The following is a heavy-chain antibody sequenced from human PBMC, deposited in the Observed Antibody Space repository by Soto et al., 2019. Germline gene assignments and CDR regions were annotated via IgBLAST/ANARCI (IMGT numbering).Heavy chain of an antibody. Sequence: QVQLVQSGAEVKKPGASVKVSCKAPGYTFTSYAMHWVRQAPGQRLEWMGWINAGNGNTKYSQKFQGRVTITRDTFASTAYMELSSLRSEDTAVYYCATRGRSLGYYYGMDVWGQGTTVTVSS. D-gene: IGHD3-10*01. CDR3: ATRGRSLGYYYGMDV. CDR1: GYTFTSYA. J-gene: IGHJ6*02. CDR2: INAGNGNT. V-gene: IGHV1-3*01.